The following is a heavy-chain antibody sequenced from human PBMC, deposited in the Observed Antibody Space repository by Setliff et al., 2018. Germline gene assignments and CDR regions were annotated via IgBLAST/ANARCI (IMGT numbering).Heavy chain of an antibody. CDR2: IYTSGST. CDR3: ARMRGYGYGTNAFDI. J-gene: IGHJ3*02. CDR1: GGSISSGSYY. Sequence: SETLSLTCTVSGGSISSGSYYWSWIRQPAGKGLEWIGRIYTSGSTNYNPSLKSRVTMSVDTSKSQFSLKLTSLTAADTAIYYCARMRGYGYGTNAFDIWGQGTMVTVSS. D-gene: IGHD5-18*01. V-gene: IGHV4-61*02.